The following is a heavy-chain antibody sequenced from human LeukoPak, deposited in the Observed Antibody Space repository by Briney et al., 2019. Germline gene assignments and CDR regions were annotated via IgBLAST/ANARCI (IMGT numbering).Heavy chain of an antibody. CDR2: IYSGGST. J-gene: IGHJ4*02. CDR1: GFTVSSNY. Sequence: GGSLRPSCAASGFTVSSNYMSWVRQAPGKGLEWVSVIYSGGSTYYADSVKGRFTISRDNSKNTLYLQMNSLRAEDTAVYYCARDGTRYGDYVFSGYWGQGTLVTVSS. V-gene: IGHV3-66*01. D-gene: IGHD4-17*01. CDR3: ARDGTRYGDYVFSGY.